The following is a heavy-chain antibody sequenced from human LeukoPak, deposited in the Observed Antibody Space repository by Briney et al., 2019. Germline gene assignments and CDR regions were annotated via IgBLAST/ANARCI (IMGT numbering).Heavy chain of an antibody. CDR2: IRGSGGTT. CDR3: AKGVHPEAYGTSWGYFYFYGMDV. V-gene: IGHV3-23*01. Sequence: GGSLRLSCSTSGFTFSNYAMNWVRQAPGKGLEWVSTIRGSGGTTYYAESLKGRFTISRDTSSNTLYLQMNSLRTGDTAVYYCAKGVHPEAYGTSWGYFYFYGMDVWGQGTTVTVSS. J-gene: IGHJ6*02. CDR1: GFTFSNYA. D-gene: IGHD6-13*01.